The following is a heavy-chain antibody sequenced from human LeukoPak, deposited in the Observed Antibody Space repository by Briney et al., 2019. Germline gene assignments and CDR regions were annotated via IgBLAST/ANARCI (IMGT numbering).Heavy chain of an antibody. J-gene: IGHJ4*02. CDR1: GFTFSSYG. V-gene: IGHV3-30*18. Sequence: GGPLRLSCAASGFTFSSYGMHWVRQAPGKGLEWVAVISYDGSNKYYADSVKGRFTISRDNSKNTLYLQMNSLRAEDTAVYYCAKDRETLWFGEPGLDYWGQGTLVTVSS. CDR3: AKDRETLWFGEPGLDY. D-gene: IGHD3-10*01. CDR2: ISYDGSNK.